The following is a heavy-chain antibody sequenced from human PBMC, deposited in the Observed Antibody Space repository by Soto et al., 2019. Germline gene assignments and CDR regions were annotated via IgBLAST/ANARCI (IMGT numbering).Heavy chain of an antibody. CDR2: IIPIFGTA. CDR1: GGTFSSYA. V-gene: IGHV1-69*06. J-gene: IGHJ4*02. CDR3: TRGWETVGTTTPFAY. Sequence: QVQLVQSGAEVKKPGSSVKVSCKASGGTFSSYAISWVRQAPGQGLEWMGGIIPIFGTANYAQKFQGRVAITAHKSTRTAYMELNSLRSEDTALYYCTRGWETVGTTTPFAYWGQGTLVTVSS. D-gene: IGHD1-26*01.